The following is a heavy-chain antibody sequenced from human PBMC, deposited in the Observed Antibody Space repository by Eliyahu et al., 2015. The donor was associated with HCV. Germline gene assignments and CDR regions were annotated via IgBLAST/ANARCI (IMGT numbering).Heavy chain of an antibody. CDR3: AKDSKGSAWLDAFDV. CDR1: GFTFSTYA. V-gene: IGHV3-23*01. CDR2: ISGSGDST. Sequence: LESGGGLVQPGGSLRVSCVASGFTFSTYAMSWVRQAPGKGLEWVSGISGSGDSTFYADSVKGRFTISRDSSKNTLSLQMNSLRDEDTAVYYCAKDSKGSAWLDAFDVWGQGTMVTVSS. D-gene: IGHD6-19*01. J-gene: IGHJ3*01.